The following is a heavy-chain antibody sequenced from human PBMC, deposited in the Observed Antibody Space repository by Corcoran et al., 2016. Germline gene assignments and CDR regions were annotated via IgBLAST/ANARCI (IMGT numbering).Heavy chain of an antibody. V-gene: IGHV1-2*02. J-gene: IGHJ2*01. Sequence: QVQLVQSGAEVKKPGTSVKVSCRASGYTFRDHYIHWVRQAPGQGPEWMGWIAPKNGGTKYTQNFQGRVTMTRDTTISTAYMELSSLRSDDTAVYYCARDPGLSGTYWYFDLWGRGTPVTVSS. D-gene: IGHD1-20*01. CDR2: IAPKNGGT. CDR3: ARDPGLSGTYWYFDL. CDR1: GYTFRDHY.